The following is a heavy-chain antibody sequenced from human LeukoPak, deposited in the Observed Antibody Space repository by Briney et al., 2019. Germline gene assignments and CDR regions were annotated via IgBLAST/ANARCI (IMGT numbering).Heavy chain of an antibody. CDR2: IIPIFGTA. D-gene: IGHD3-9*01. CDR3: ARVIDALTGSDAFDI. J-gene: IGHJ3*02. CDR1: GGTFSSYA. Sequence: SVKVSCKASGGTFSSYAISWVRQAPGQGLEWMGGIIPIFGTANYAQKFQGRVTITADESTSTAYMELSSLRSEDTAVYYCARVIDALTGSDAFDIWGQGTMVTVSS. V-gene: IGHV1-69*13.